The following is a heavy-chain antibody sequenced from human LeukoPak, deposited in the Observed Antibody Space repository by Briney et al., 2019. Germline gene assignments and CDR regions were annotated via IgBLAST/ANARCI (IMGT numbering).Heavy chain of an antibody. D-gene: IGHD2-21*01. CDR1: GFTFNSHS. CDR2: ISSDGNTK. CDR3: ARERADAIGAFDS. V-gene: IGHV3-30*04. J-gene: IGHJ4*02. Sequence: PGGSLRLSCEASGFTFNSHSINWVRQAPGQGLEWVAVISSDGNTKHYGDSVRGRFTISRDNSKNTLWLQMSSLRAEDTALYYCARERADAIGAFDSWGQGTLVTVSS.